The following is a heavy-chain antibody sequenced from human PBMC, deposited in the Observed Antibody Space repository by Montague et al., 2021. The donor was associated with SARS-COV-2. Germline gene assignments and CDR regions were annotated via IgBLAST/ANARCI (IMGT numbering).Heavy chain of an antibody. CDR3: AKDRMSVITIDSFDY. CDR1: GFSFEYYG. J-gene: IGHJ4*02. D-gene: IGHD3-9*01. CDR2: IRHDESEI. V-gene: IGHV3-30*02. Sequence: SLRLSCAASGFSFEYYGMHWVRQAPGKGLEWVAFIRHDESEIHYADSVRGRFTVSRDNAKNTVYLEMNSVTVDDTAVYFCAKDRMSVITIDSFDYWGQGVLVTGSS.